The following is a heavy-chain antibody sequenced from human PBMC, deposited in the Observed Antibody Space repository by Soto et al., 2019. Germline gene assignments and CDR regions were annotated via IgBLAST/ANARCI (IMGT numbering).Heavy chain of an antibody. J-gene: IGHJ3*02. D-gene: IGHD6-13*01. Sequence: QVQLVQSGAEVKKPGASVKVSCKASGYTFTSYDINWVRQATGQGLEWMGWMNPNSGNTGYAQKYQGRVTMTRNTSISTDYMELSSLRSEDTAVYYCARCDLAAAGNDAFDIWGQGTIVTVSS. V-gene: IGHV1-8*01. CDR3: ARCDLAAAGNDAFDI. CDR1: GYTFTSYD. CDR2: MNPNSGNT.